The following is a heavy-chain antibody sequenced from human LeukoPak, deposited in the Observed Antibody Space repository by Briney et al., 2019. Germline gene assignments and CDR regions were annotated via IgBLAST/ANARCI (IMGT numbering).Heavy chain of an antibody. CDR2: INPNSGGT. J-gene: IGHJ4*02. CDR1: GYTFTGYY. V-gene: IGHV1-2*06. D-gene: IGHD3-22*01. CDR3: ARRGYDSSGYYYAY. Sequence: GASVKVSCKASGYTFTGYYMHWVRQAPGQGLEWMGRINPNSGGTNYAQKFQGRVTMIRDTSISTAYMELSRLRSDDTAVYYCARRGYDSSGYYYAYWGQGTLVTVSS.